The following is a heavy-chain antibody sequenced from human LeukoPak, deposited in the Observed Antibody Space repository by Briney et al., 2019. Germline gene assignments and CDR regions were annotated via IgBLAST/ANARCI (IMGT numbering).Heavy chain of an antibody. Sequence: GGSLRLSCAASGFTVSSNYMSWVRQAPGKGLEWVAVISYDGSNKYYADSVKGRFTISRDNSKNTLYLQMNSLRAEDTAVYYCAKDSEQQLTPDCWGQGTLVTVSS. CDR3: AKDSEQQLTPDC. CDR1: GFTVSSNY. J-gene: IGHJ4*02. CDR2: ISYDGSNK. V-gene: IGHV3-30*18. D-gene: IGHD6-13*01.